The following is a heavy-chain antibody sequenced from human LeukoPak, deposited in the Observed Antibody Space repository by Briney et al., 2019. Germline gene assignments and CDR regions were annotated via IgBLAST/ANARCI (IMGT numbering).Heavy chain of an antibody. Sequence: SETLSLTCTVSGGSISSGDYYWRWIRQPPGRGLEWIGYIYYSGSTYYNPSLKSRVTISVDTSKNQFSLKLSSVTAADTAVYYCARGIGTYYYDSSGYHFDYWGQGTLVTVSS. CDR3: ARGIGTYYYDSSGYHFDY. D-gene: IGHD3-22*01. V-gene: IGHV4-30-4*08. CDR1: GGSISSGDYY. J-gene: IGHJ4*02. CDR2: IYYSGST.